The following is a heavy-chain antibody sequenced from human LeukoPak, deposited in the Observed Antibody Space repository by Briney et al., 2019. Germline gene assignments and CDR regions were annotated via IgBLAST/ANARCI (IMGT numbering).Heavy chain of an antibody. CDR1: GFTFSSYW. V-gene: IGHV3-7*01. CDR3: ARSYLKMASAS. CDR2: IKQDGSEK. D-gene: IGHD3-10*01. Sequence: GGSLRLSCAASGFTFSSYWMSWVRQAPGKGLEWVANIKQDGSEKYYVDSVEGRFTISRDNAKNSLYLQMNSLRAEDAAVYYCARSYLKMASASWGQGTLVTVSS. J-gene: IGHJ5*02.